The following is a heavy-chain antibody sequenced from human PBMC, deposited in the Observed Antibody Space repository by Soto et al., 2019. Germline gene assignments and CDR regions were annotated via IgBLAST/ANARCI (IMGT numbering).Heavy chain of an antibody. J-gene: IGHJ5*02. CDR1: GGSISSYY. Sequence: SETLSLTCTVSGGSISSYYWSWIRKPPGKGLEWIGYIYYSGSTNYNPSLKSRVTISVDTSKNQFSLKLSSVTAADTAVYYWARLPWAGYGGVFDPWGQGTLVTVSS. CDR2: IYYSGST. D-gene: IGHD2-8*02. V-gene: IGHV4-59*01. CDR3: ARLPWAGYGGVFDP.